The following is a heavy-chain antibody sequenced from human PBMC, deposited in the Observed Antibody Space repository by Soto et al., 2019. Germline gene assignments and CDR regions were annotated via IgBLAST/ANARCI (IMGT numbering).Heavy chain of an antibody. CDR3: ARVYYDSSGYLNDAFDI. CDR2: MYYSGST. D-gene: IGHD3-22*01. CDR1: GGSISSSSYY. Sequence: SETLSLTCTVSGGSISSSSYYWGWIRQPPGKGLEWIGSMYYSGSTYYNPSLKSRVTISVDTSKNQFSLKLISVTAADTAVYYCARVYYDSSGYLNDAFDIWGQGTMVTVSS. V-gene: IGHV4-39*01. J-gene: IGHJ3*02.